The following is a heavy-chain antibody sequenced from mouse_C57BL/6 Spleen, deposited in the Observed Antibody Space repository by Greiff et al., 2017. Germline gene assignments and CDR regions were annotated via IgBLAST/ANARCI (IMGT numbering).Heavy chain of an antibody. CDR3: ARWLGFAY. V-gene: IGHV14-3*01. Sequence: VQLKESVAELVRPGASVKLSCTASGFNIKNTYMPWVKQRPEQGLEWIGRIDPANGNTKYAPKFQGKATITADTSSNTAYLQLSSLTSEDTAIYYCARWLGFAYWGQGTLVTVSA. D-gene: IGHD2-2*01. CDR1: GFNIKNTY. CDR2: IDPANGNT. J-gene: IGHJ3*01.